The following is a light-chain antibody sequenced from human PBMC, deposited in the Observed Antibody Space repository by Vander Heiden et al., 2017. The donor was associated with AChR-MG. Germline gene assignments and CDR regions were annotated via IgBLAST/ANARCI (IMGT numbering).Light chain of an antibody. V-gene: IGLV3-1*01. CDR3: QAWDSSTAV. CDR1: KVGDKY. CDR2: QGS. Sequence: SHVLPQTPHVSVSAGQTASITCSGDKVGDKYACWYQQKPGQSPVLVIYQGSKRPAGIPGLFAGSNSGNTATLTISGTQAKDEADYYCQAWDSSTAVFGGGTKLTVL. J-gene: IGLJ2*01.